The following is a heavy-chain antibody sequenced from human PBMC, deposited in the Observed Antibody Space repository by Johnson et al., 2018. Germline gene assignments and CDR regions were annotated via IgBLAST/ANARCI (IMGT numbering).Heavy chain of an antibody. CDR2: INTVNGDT. J-gene: IGHJ1*01. CDR1: GYSFTRYA. Sequence: QVQLVQSGAEVKKPGASVKVSCKASGYSFTRYAMHWVRQAPGQRLEWMGWINTVNGDTKDSQNFQGRVTITRDTSASTAYRELSKLSSEDTAVYYCARDPAGITSTNEYFDHWGQGSLVNVSS. D-gene: IGHD5-24*01. V-gene: IGHV1-3*04. CDR3: ARDPAGITSTNEYFDH.